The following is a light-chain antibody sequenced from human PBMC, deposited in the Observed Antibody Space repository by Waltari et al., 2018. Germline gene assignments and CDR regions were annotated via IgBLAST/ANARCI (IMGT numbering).Light chain of an antibody. Sequence: SSELTQPPSVSVSPGQTARITCSGDALPKQYAYWYQQKPGQAPVLVIYKDSERPSGLPERFSGSSSGTTVTLAISGVQAEDEADYYCQSADSSGTYVFGTRTKVTVL. CDR1: ALPKQY. J-gene: IGLJ1*01. CDR2: KDS. V-gene: IGLV3-25*03. CDR3: QSADSSGTYV.